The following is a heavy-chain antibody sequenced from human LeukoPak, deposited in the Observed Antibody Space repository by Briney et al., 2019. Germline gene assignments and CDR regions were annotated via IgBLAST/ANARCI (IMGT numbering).Heavy chain of an antibody. Sequence: KPSETLSLTCTVSGGSISSYYWSWIRQPPGKGLEWIGYIYYSGSTNYNPSLKSRVTISVDTSKNQFSLKLSSVTAADTAVYYCARGSVRGYGVPAYYFDYWGQGTLVTVSS. CDR3: ARGSVRGYGVPAYYFDY. D-gene: IGHD2-2*01. CDR2: IYYSGST. V-gene: IGHV4-59*01. J-gene: IGHJ4*02. CDR1: GGSISSYY.